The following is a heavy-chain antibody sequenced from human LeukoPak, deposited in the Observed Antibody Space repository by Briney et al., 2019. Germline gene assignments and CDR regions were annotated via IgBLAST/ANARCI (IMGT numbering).Heavy chain of an antibody. CDR2: IYSGGST. CDR1: RFTVSSNY. Sequence: PGGSLRLSCAASRFTVSSNYMSWVRQAPGKGLEWVSVIYSGGSTYYADSVKGRFTISRDNSKNTLHLQMNSLRAEDTAVYYCARDLFDPSEAIHGMDIWGQGTTVTVSS. V-gene: IGHV3-66*01. CDR3: ARDLFDPSEAIHGMDI. J-gene: IGHJ6*02.